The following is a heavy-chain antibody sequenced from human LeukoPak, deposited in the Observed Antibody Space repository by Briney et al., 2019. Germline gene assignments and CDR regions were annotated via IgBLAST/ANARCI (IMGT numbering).Heavy chain of an antibody. V-gene: IGHV3-48*03. CDR2: ISSSGSIV. Sequence: GGSLRLSCAASGFTFSSYEMNWVRQAPGKGLEWVSYISSSGSIVFYADSVKGRFTISRDNSKNSLHLQMNSLRAEDTAVYYCARPLHSSSWDLSTNWGQGTLVTVSS. D-gene: IGHD6-13*01. CDR3: ARPLHSSSWDLSTN. CDR1: GFTFSSYE. J-gene: IGHJ4*02.